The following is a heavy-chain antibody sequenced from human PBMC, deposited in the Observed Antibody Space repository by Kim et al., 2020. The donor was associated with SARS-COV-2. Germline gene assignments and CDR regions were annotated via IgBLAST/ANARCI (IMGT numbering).Heavy chain of an antibody. Sequence: DPVKGRFTISRDNSKSTLYLQMNSRRAEDTAVYYCAKDHRYRSSSGYFDYWGQGTLVTVSS. D-gene: IGHD6-6*01. V-gene: IGHV3-30*02. J-gene: IGHJ4*02. CDR3: AKDHRYRSSSGYFDY.